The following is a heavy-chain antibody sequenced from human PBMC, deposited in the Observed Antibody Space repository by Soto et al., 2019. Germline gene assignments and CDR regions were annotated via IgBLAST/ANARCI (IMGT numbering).Heavy chain of an antibody. Sequence: EVQLVESGGGLVKPGGSLRLSCAASGFTFSSYSMNWVRQAPGKGLEWVSSISSSSSYIYYADSVKDRFTISRDNAKNSLYLQMNSLRAEDTAVYYCAREGVQHGSGPYYYYGMDVWGQGTTVTVSS. CDR1: GFTFSSYS. J-gene: IGHJ6*02. D-gene: IGHD3-10*01. CDR3: AREGVQHGSGPYYYYGMDV. CDR2: ISSSSSYI. V-gene: IGHV3-21*01.